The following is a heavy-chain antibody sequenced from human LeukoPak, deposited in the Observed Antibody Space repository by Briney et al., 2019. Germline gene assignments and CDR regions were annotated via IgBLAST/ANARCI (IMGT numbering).Heavy chain of an antibody. V-gene: IGHV4-59*01. Sequence: SETPSLTCTVFGDSISSYYWSWIRQPPGKGLEWIGSIYYSGITSYNPSLKSRVIISVHTSKNQFSLKLSSVTAADAAVYYCARGVPAAMYGFYYYGMDVWGQGTTVTVSS. CDR3: ARGVPAAMYGFYYYGMDV. CDR1: GDSISSYY. D-gene: IGHD2-2*01. J-gene: IGHJ6*02. CDR2: IYYSGIT.